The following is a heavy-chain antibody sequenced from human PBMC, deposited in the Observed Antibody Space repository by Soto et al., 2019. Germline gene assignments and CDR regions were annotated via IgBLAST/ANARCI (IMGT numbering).Heavy chain of an antibody. CDR2: ISSSSSTI. D-gene: IGHD4-17*01. CDR1: GFTFSSYS. Sequence: EVQLVESGGGLVQPGGSLRLSCAASGFTFSSYSMNWVRQAPGTGLEWVSYISSSSSTIYYADSVKGRFTISRDNDKNSLYLQMNSLRDEDTAVYYCARELSTVTTGFYYWGQVTLVTVSS. V-gene: IGHV3-48*02. J-gene: IGHJ4*02. CDR3: ARELSTVTTGFYY.